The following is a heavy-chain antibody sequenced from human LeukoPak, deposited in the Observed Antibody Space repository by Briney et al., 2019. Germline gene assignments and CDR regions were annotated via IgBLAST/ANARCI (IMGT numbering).Heavy chain of an antibody. CDR3: ARDKYCSDTNCYGTSFEY. Sequence: PGGSLRLSCAASGCTFSSYSMNWVRQAPGKGLEWVSYVSSSSSRIYYADSVKGRFIVSRDNAKNSLFLQINSLSDEDTAVYYCARDKYCSDTNCYGTSFEYWGQGTLVTVSS. J-gene: IGHJ4*02. CDR2: VSSSSSRI. V-gene: IGHV3-48*02. CDR1: GCTFSSYS. D-gene: IGHD2-2*01.